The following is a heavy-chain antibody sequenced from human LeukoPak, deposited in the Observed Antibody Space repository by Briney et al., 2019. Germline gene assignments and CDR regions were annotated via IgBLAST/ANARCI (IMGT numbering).Heavy chain of an antibody. CDR1: GYTFTYYY. Sequence: GASVKVSCKASGYTFTYYYLHWMRQAPGQGLEWMGWINPDSDVTSYAQKFQGRVTMTRDTSISTVYVELSRLRSDDTAVYYCARSDSYTWFDPWGQGTLVTVSS. J-gene: IGHJ5*02. CDR2: INPDSDVT. D-gene: IGHD2-15*01. V-gene: IGHV1-2*02. CDR3: ARSDSYTWFDP.